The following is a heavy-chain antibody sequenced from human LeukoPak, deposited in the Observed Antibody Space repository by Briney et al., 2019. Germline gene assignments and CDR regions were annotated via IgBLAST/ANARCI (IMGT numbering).Heavy chain of an antibody. CDR3: ARGVAGYCSSTSCPYYFDY. CDR2: IIAYNGNT. V-gene: IGHV1-18*01. CDR1: GYTFTSYG. J-gene: IGHJ4*02. D-gene: IGHD2-2*01. Sequence: ASVKVSCKASGYTFTSYGISWVRQAPGQGLEWMGWIIAYNGNTNYAQKLQGRVTMTTDTSTSTAYMELRSLRSDDTAVYYCARGVAGYCSSTSCPYYFDYWGQGTLVTVSS.